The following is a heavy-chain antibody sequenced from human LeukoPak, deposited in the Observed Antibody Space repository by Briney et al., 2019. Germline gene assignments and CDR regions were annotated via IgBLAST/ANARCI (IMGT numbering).Heavy chain of an antibody. Sequence: GGSLRLSCAASGFTFSSYGMSWVRQAPGKGLEWVSAISGSGGSTYYADSVKGRFTISRDNSKNTLYLQMNSLRAEDTAVYYCAKGMYYYYSSGYFVWGQGTLVTVSS. J-gene: IGHJ4*02. D-gene: IGHD3-22*01. CDR2: ISGSGGST. CDR3: AKGMYYYYSSGYFV. CDR1: GFTFSSYG. V-gene: IGHV3-23*01.